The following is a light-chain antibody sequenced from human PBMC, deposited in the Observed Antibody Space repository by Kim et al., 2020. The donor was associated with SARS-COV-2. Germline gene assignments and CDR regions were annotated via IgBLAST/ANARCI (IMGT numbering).Light chain of an antibody. CDR3: LQRGNWPLT. CDR2: DAS. V-gene: IGKV3-11*01. CDR1: QSVSTH. Sequence: LSPGERPPLSCRASQSVSTHLAWYQQTPGQAPRLLIYDASNRATGIPARFSGGGSGTYFTLTISSLEPEDFAIYYCLQRGNWPLTFGGGTKVDIK. J-gene: IGKJ4*01.